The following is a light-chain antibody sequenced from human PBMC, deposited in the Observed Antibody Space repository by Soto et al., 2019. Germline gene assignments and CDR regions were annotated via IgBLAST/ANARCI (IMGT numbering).Light chain of an antibody. CDR3: QQYGSSPIT. J-gene: IGKJ5*01. Sequence: EIVLTQSPGTLSLSPGERATLSCRASQSVSSNYLAWYQQKPGQAPRLLIYGASSRATDIPDRFSGSGSGTDFTLTISRLEPEDFAVYYCQQYGSSPITFGQGKRLEIK. CDR2: GAS. V-gene: IGKV3-20*01. CDR1: QSVSSNY.